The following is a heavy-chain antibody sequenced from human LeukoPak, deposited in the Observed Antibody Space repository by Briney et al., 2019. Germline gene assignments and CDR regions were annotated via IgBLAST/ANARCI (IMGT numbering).Heavy chain of an antibody. CDR2: ISSSSSYI. Sequence: NPGGSLRLSCAASGFTFSSYSMNLVRQAPGKGLEWVSSISSSSSYIYYADSVKGRFTISRDNSKNTLYLQMNSLRAEDTAVYYCASYGNWPMDFDYWGQGTLVTVSS. V-gene: IGHV3-21*01. CDR1: GFTFSSYS. J-gene: IGHJ4*02. D-gene: IGHD1-1*01. CDR3: ASYGNWPMDFDY.